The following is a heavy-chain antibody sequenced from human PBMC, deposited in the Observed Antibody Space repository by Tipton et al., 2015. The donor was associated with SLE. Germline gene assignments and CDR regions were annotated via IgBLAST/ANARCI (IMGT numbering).Heavy chain of an antibody. CDR3: AREPDY. CDR2: MYASGTT. J-gene: IGHJ4*02. V-gene: IGHV4-61*02. Sequence: GLVKPSETLSLTCTVSDVSISSGSYCWSWIRQPAGKGLEYIGRMYASGTTNYNPSLKSRVSISGDTSKNHFSLELSSVTAADTAVYYCAREPDYWGQGILVAVSS. CDR1: DVSISSGSYC.